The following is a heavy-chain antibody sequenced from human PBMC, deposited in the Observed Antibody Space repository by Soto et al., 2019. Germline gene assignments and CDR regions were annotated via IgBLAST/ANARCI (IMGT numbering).Heavy chain of an antibody. V-gene: IGHV4-39*01. D-gene: IGHD1-1*01. CDR2: IYYSGSS. CDR3: ASHPLSWSDADS. CDR1: GGSITSSEYY. Sequence: SENLSLTCTVSGGSITSSEYYWAWIRQPPGKGLQFVGTIYYSGSSYSNPSLKSRLSMSVDTSKNQFSLTMKSVTAADTGVYYCASHPLSWSDADSGGQGGLLAVST. J-gene: IGHJ4*02.